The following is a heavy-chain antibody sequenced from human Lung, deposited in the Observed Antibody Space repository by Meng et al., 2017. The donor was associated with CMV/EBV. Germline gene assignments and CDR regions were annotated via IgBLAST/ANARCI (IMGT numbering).Heavy chain of an antibody. V-gene: IGHV7-4-1*02. CDR2: INTNTGNP. Sequence: VHDGLEFTKPGSSVKCSCKASAYTFTSYSMNWVRQAPGQGLEWMGWINTNTGNPTYAQGFTGRFVFSLDTSVSTAYLQISSLKAEDTAVYYCARGDYYDSSGLDYWGQGTLVTVSS. D-gene: IGHD3-22*01. J-gene: IGHJ4*02. CDR3: ARGDYYDSSGLDY. CDR1: AYTFTSYS.